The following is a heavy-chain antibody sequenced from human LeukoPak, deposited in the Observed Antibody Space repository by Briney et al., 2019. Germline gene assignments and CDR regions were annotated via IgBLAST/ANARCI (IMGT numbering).Heavy chain of an antibody. D-gene: IGHD5-18*01. CDR3: ARKGRGYSSRDAFDI. V-gene: IGHV4-34*01. CDR1: GGSFSGYY. J-gene: IGHJ3*02. CDR2: INHSGST. Sequence: PSETLSLTCAVYGGSFSGYYWSWIRQPPGKGLEWIGEINHSGSTNYNPSLKSRVTISVDTSKNQFSLKLSSVTAADTAVYYCARKGRGYSSRDAFDIWGQGTMVTVSS.